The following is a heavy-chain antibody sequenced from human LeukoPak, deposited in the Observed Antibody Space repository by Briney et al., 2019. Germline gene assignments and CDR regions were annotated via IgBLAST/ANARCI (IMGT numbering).Heavy chain of an antibody. CDR1: GFTFSSYA. J-gene: IGHJ4*02. Sequence: PGGSLRLSCAASGFTFSSYAMSWVRQAPGRGLEWVSTISASSGNTFYADSVKGRFTISRDSSKNTSYLQMNSLRAEDSVIYYCAKVPASRWFFDYWGQGTLVTVSS. V-gene: IGHV3-23*01. CDR2: ISASSGNT. CDR3: AKVPASRWFFDY. D-gene: IGHD2-15*01.